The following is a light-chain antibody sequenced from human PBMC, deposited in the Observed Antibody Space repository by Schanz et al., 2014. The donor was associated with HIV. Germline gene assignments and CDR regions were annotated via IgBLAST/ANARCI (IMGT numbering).Light chain of an antibody. Sequence: QSVMTQPPSVSAAPGQKVTISCSGSSSNIGNNYVSWYQQLPGPAPKLLIYDNDKRPSGIPDRFSGSKSGTSATLGITGLQTGDEADYYCGTWDSSLSARWVFGGGTQLTVL. J-gene: IGLJ3*02. CDR2: DND. V-gene: IGLV1-51*01. CDR1: SSNIGNNY. CDR3: GTWDSSLSARWV.